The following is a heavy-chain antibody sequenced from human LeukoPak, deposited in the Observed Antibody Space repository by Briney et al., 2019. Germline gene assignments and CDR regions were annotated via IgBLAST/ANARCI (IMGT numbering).Heavy chain of an antibody. Sequence: PGGPLRLSCAASGFTVSSNYMSWVRQAPGKGLEWVSVIYSGGSTYYADSVKGRFTISRDNSKNTLYLQMNSLRAEDTAVYYCARAGSRARDYFDYWGQGTLVTVSS. CDR3: ARAGSRARDYFDY. J-gene: IGHJ4*02. CDR1: GFTVSSNY. V-gene: IGHV3-53*01. D-gene: IGHD3-10*01. CDR2: IYSGGST.